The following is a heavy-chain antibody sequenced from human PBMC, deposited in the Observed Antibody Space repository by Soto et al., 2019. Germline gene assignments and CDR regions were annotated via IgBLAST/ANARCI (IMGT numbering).Heavy chain of an antibody. V-gene: IGHV3-48*02. CDR1: GFTFSSYS. CDR2: ITPSSDTI. D-gene: IGHD6-19*01. J-gene: IGHJ4*02. CDR3: ARDIGSGWYYFDY. Sequence: PWGSLRLSCAASGFTFSSYSMNWVRQAPGKGLEWVSYITPSSDTIYYADSVKGRFTISRDNGKNSLYLQMNSLRDEDTAVYYCARDIGSGWYYFDYWGQGNMVTVSS.